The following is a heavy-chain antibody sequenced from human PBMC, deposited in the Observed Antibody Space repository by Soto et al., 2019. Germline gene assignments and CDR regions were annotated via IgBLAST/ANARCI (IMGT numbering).Heavy chain of an antibody. CDR1: VYTFTCYF. Sequence: XSVKVSCKASVYTFTCYFIHWVRQAPGQGLEWMGYINPNGGVTKYAPRFQGRVTMTSDTSIRTAYMDLSNLTSDDTAVYYCARGGGTILAPLPWGQGTLVTSPQ. V-gene: IGHV1-2*02. CDR2: INPNGGVT. J-gene: IGHJ5*02. D-gene: IGHD3-3*01. CDR3: ARGGGTILAPLP.